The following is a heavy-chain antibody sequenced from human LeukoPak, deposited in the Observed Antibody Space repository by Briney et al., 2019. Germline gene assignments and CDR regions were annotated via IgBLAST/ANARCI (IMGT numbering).Heavy chain of an antibody. D-gene: IGHD2-2*01. CDR1: GFTFSSYA. CDR3: AKDQDQGRDFDY. Sequence: GGSLRLSCAAPGFTFSSYAMSWVRQAPGKGLEWVSAISGSGGSTYYADSVKGRFTISRDNSKNTLYLQMNSLRAEDTAVYYCAKDQDQGRDFDYWGQGTLVTVSS. CDR2: ISGSGGST. J-gene: IGHJ4*02. V-gene: IGHV3-23*01.